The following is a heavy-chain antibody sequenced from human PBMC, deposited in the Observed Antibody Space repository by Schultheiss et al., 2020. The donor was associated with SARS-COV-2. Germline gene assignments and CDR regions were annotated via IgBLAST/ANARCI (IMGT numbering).Heavy chain of an antibody. J-gene: IGHJ4*02. CDR1: GYKFTTSW. CDR3: ARHGGRNFNSAFDS. Sequence: GGSLRLSCMSSGYKFTTSWMHWVRQMPGKGLEWIGMVYPYDGNTKYGQYFQGRVTISADKSTNTAYIHWSSLKAEDTAIYFCARHGGRNFNSAFDSWGQGTLVTVSS. D-gene: IGHD2-21*01. CDR2: VYPYDGNT. V-gene: IGHV5-51*01.